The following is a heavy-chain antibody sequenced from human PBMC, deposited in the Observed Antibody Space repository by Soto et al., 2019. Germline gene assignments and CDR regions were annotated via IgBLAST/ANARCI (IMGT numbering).Heavy chain of an antibody. Sequence: EVQVFESGGGWEQPGGSLRLSCAASGFRFDSYAMAWVRQAPGKGLEWVSSISGSGDFTEYADSVKGRFTLSRDHSKSTVFLQMNSLRADDAAVYYCSRGGTLNRNPARYFDYWGQVALVTVSS. CDR2: ISGSGDFT. J-gene: IGHJ4*02. D-gene: IGHD1-7*01. CDR3: SRGGTLNRNPARYFDY. V-gene: IGHV3-23*01. CDR1: GFRFDSYA.